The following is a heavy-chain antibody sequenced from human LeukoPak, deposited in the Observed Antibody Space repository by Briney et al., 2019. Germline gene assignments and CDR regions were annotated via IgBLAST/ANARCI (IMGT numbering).Heavy chain of an antibody. Sequence: SVKVSCKASGGTFSSYAISWVRQAPGQGLEWMGRIIPILGIANYAQKFQGRVTITADKSTSTAYMELSSLRSEDTAVYYCARGKRWVQPYKGDAFYIWGQGTMVTVSS. V-gene: IGHV1-69*04. CDR1: GGTFSSYA. J-gene: IGHJ3*02. D-gene: IGHD5-24*01. CDR2: IIPILGIA. CDR3: ARGKRWVQPYKGDAFYI.